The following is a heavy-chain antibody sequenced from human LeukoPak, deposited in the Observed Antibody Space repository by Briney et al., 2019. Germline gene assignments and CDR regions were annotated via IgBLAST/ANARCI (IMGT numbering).Heavy chain of an antibody. CDR2: INPNSGGT. Sequence: GASVKVSCKASGYTFTGYYMHWVRQAPGQGLEWMGWINPNSGGTNYAQKFQGRVTMTRDTSVSTAYMELSRLRSDDTAVYYCARDGSGWYGRVYNWFDPWGQGTLVTVSS. D-gene: IGHD6-19*01. J-gene: IGHJ5*02. CDR3: ARDGSGWYGRVYNWFDP. V-gene: IGHV1-2*02. CDR1: GYTFTGYY.